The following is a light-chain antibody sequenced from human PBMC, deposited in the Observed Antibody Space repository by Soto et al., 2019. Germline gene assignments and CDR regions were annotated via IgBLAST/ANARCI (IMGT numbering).Light chain of an antibody. J-gene: IGKJ2*01. CDR3: QQYDSPPLYI. CDR2: GAS. V-gene: IGKV3-20*01. CDR1: QSVSSSY. Sequence: EIVLTQSPGTLSLSPGERATLSCRASQSVSSSYLSWYQHKPGQAPRLLIYGASSRATGIPDRFSGGGSGTDFTLTISRLEPEDFVVYYCQQYDSPPLYIFGQGTKLEIK.